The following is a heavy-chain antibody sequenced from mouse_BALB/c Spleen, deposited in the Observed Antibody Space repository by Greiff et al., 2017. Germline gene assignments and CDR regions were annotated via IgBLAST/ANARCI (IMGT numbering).Heavy chain of an antibody. CDR2: ISSGGST. J-gene: IGHJ3*01. D-gene: IGHD2-1*01. CDR3: ARGGNYVAWFAY. V-gene: IGHV5-6-5*01. CDR1: GFTFSSYA. Sequence: EVKVVESGGGLVKPGGSLKLSCAASGFTFSSYAMSWVRQTPEKRLEWVASISSGGSTYYPDSVKGRFTISRDNARNILYLQMSSLRSEDTAMYYCARGGNYVAWFAYWGQGTLVTVSA.